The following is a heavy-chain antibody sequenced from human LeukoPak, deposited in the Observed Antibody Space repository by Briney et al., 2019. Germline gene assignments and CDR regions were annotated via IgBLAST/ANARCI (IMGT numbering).Heavy chain of an antibody. D-gene: IGHD3-10*01. CDR2: IIPIFGTA. CDR3: ASYYGSGSYYFDY. V-gene: IGHV1-69*05. J-gene: IGHJ4*02. Sequence: SVKVSCKASGGTFSSYAISWVRQAPGQGLEWMCGIIPIFGTANYAQKFQGRVTITTDESTSTAYMELSSLRSEDTAVYYCASYYGSGSYYFDYWGQGTLVTVSS. CDR1: GGTFSSYA.